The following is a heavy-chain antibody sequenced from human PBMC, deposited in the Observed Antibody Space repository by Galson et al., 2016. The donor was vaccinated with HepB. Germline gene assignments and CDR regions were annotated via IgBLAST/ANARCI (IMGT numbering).Heavy chain of an antibody. J-gene: IGHJ4*02. CDR1: GFTFSSYW. D-gene: IGHD3-10*01. CDR2: IKSDGGGT. CDR3: VKGLYGSGSSGDY. Sequence: SLRLSCAASGFTFSSYWMHWVRQAPGKGLVWVSRIKSDGGGTIYADPVKGRFTISRDNSKNTLYLHLNSLRAEDTAVYFCVKGLYGSGSSGDYWGQGTLVTVSS. V-gene: IGHV3-74*01.